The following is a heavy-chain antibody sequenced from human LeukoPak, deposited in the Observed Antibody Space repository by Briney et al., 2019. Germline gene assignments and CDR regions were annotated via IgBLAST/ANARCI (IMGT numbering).Heavy chain of an antibody. V-gene: IGHV4-59*08. CDR1: GGSISSYY. J-gene: IGHJ4*02. D-gene: IGHD2-21*02. Sequence: SETLSLTCTVSGGSISSYYWSWIRQPPGKGPEWIGYIYYSGSTSYNPSVKSRVSISVGTSKNQFSLKLSSVTAADTAVYYCARLVVTTTSFFDYWGQGTLVTVSS. CDR3: ARLVVTTTSFFDY. CDR2: IYYSGST.